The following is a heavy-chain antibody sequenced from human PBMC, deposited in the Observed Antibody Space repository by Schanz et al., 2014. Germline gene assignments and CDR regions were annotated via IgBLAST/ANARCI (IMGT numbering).Heavy chain of an antibody. Sequence: QVQLVQSGAEVKKPGSSVKVSCKASGGTFSSYSISWVRQAPGQGLEWMGRIIPVLAIADYAQKFQGRVTFTADKSTSTAYMELSSLRYEDTASYYCARGTMPGTFDIWGQGTMVTVSS. J-gene: IGHJ3*02. D-gene: IGHD2-2*01. CDR1: GGTFSSYS. CDR2: IIPVLAIA. CDR3: ARGTMPGTFDI. V-gene: IGHV1-69*02.